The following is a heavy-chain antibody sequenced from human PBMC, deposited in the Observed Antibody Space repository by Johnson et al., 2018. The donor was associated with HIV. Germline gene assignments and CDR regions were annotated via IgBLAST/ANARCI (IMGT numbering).Heavy chain of an antibody. Sequence: QVQLVESGGGVVQPGRSLRLSCAASGFTFSSYGMHWVRQAPGKGLEWVAVISYDGSDKYYADSVKGRFTISRANSKNTLYLQMNSLRAEDTAVYYCARSLIAAADAFDIWGQGTMVTVSS. CDR1: GFTFSSYG. CDR3: ARSLIAAADAFDI. CDR2: ISYDGSDK. D-gene: IGHD6-13*01. J-gene: IGHJ3*02. V-gene: IGHV3-30*03.